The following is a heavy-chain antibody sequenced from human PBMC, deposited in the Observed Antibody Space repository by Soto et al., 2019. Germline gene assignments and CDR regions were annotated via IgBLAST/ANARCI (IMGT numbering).Heavy chain of an antibody. CDR3: ARVPSRMAAAGSLGFEP. CDR2: IYHSGST. CDR1: GGSISSSNW. Sequence: PSETLSLTCAVSGGSISSSNWWSWVRQPPGKGLEWIGEIYHSGSTNYNPSLKSRVTISVDKSKNQFSLKLSSVTAADTAVYYCARVPSRMAAAGSLGFEPWGQGTLVTVSS. D-gene: IGHD6-13*01. V-gene: IGHV4-4*02. J-gene: IGHJ5*02.